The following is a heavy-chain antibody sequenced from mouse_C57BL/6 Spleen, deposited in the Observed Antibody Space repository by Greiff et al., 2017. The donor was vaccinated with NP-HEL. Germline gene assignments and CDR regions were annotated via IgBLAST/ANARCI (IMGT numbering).Heavy chain of an antibody. D-gene: IGHD4-1*01. CDR1: GYAFSSYW. J-gene: IGHJ2*01. CDR2: IYPGDGDT. Sequence: QVQLQQSGAELVKPGASVKISCKASGYAFSSYWMNWVKQRPGKGLEWIGQIYPGDGDTNYNGKVKGKATLTADKSSSTAYMQLSSRTSEDSAVYFCATGTEVYFDYWGQGTTLTVSS. CDR3: ATGTEVYFDY. V-gene: IGHV1-80*01.